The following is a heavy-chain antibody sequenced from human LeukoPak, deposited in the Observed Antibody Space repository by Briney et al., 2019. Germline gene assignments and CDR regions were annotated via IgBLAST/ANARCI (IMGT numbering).Heavy chain of an antibody. CDR3: AKDLGRGYYGSGSYYMV. D-gene: IGHD3-10*01. J-gene: IGHJ4*02. CDR1: GFTFSSYA. Sequence: PGGSLRLSCAASGFTFSSYAMSWVRQAPGKGLEWVSAISGSGGSTYYADSVKGRFTISRDNSKNTLYLQMNSLRAEDTAVYYCAKDLGRGYYGSGSYYMVWGQGTLVTVSS. V-gene: IGHV3-23*01. CDR2: ISGSGGST.